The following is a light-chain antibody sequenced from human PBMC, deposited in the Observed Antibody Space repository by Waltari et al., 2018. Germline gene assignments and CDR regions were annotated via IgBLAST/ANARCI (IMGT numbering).Light chain of an antibody. CDR1: QNIRNS. CDR3: QHHSTWPPT. CDR2: LAS. J-gene: IGKJ1*01. V-gene: IGKV3D-15*01. Sequence: EIVMTQSPATLSVSPGERATLSCRASQNIRNSLAWYQQKPGQAPRLLLPLASTRATGIPARFSGSGSGTQFSLTISSLQHEDFAIYYCQHHSTWPPTFGPGTRV.